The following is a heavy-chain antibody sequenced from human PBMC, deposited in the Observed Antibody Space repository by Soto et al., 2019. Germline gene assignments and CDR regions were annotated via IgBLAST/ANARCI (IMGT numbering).Heavy chain of an antibody. CDR2: INPNSGGT. CDR3: ARGSRGIVVVPAASRDAFDI. V-gene: IGHV1-2*04. CDR1: GYTFTGYY. J-gene: IGHJ3*02. D-gene: IGHD2-2*01. Sequence: ASVKVSCKASGYTFTGYYMHWVRQAPGQGLEWMGWINPNSGGTNYAQKFQGWVTMTRDTSISTAYMELSRLRSDDTAVYYCARGSRGIVVVPAASRDAFDIWGQGTMVTVSS.